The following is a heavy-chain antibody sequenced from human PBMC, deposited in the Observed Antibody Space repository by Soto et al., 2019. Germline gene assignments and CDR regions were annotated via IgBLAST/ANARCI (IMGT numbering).Heavy chain of an antibody. D-gene: IGHD3-16*01. CDR2: ISSSSSYI. V-gene: IGHV3-21*01. Sequence: EVQLVESGGGLVKPGGSLRLSCAASGFTFSSYSMNWVRQAPGKGLEWVSSISSSSSYIYYADSVKGRFTISRDNAKNSLYLQMNSLRAEDTAVYYCARAQLYEVYWYFDLWGRGTLVTVSS. CDR3: ARAQLYEVYWYFDL. CDR1: GFTFSSYS. J-gene: IGHJ2*01.